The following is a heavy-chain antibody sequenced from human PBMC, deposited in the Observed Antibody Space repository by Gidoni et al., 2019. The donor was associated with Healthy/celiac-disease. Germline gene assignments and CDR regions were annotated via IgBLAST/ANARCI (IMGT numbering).Heavy chain of an antibody. D-gene: IGHD2-15*01. Sequence: EVRQEQDREDVEKGGGAQNSSSRGSGYSFTSYWIGWVRQMPGRGLEWMGIIYPGDSDTRYSPSFQGQVTISADKSISTAYLQWSSLKASDTAMYYCARLLHGVYWGQGTLVTVSS. CDR3: ARLLHGVY. V-gene: IGHV5-51*01. J-gene: IGHJ4*02. CDR2: IYPGDSDT. CDR1: GYSFTSYW.